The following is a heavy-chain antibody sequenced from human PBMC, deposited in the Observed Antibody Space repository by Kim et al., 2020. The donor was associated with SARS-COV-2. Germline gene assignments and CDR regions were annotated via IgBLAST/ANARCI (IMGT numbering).Heavy chain of an antibody. Sequence: GGSLRLSCAASGFTFSSYAMSWVRQAPGKGLEWVSAISGSGGSTYYADSVKGRFTISRDNSKNTLYLQMNSLRAEDTAVYYCAKGGHYDFWSGYSPLNYWGQGTLVTVSS. CDR3: AKGGHYDFWSGYSPLNY. J-gene: IGHJ4*02. CDR1: GFTFSSYA. V-gene: IGHV3-23*01. D-gene: IGHD3-3*01. CDR2: ISGSGGST.